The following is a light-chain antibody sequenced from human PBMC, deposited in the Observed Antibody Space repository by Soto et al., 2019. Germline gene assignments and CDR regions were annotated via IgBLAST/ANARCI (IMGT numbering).Light chain of an antibody. CDR3: QQYSGP. CDR2: DAS. CDR1: QSIGTW. Sequence: DIPMTQSPSTLSASVGDRVTITCRASQSIGTWLAWYQQNPGKAPKVLIYDASNLESGVPSRFSGSGSGTEFTLTISGLQPDNFATYYCQQYSGPFGQGTKLEIK. J-gene: IGKJ2*01. V-gene: IGKV1-5*01.